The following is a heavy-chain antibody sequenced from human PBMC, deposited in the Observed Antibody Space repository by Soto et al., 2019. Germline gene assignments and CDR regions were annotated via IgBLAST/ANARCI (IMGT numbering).Heavy chain of an antibody. CDR1: GGSFSGYY. J-gene: IGHJ4*02. CDR3: ARGQYSYLSLLQGYYDY. V-gene: IGHV4-34*01. CDR2: INHSGST. Sequence: SETLSLTCAVYGGSFSGYYWSWIRQPPGKGLEWIGEINHSGSTNYNPSLKSRVTISVDTSKNQFSLKLSSVTAADTAVYYCARGQYSYLSLLQGYYDYWGQGTLVTVFS. D-gene: IGHD3-10*01.